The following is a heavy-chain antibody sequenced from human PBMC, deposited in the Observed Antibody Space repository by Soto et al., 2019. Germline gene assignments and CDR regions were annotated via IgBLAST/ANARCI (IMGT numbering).Heavy chain of an antibody. CDR2: LDWDDDK. V-gene: IGHV2-70*11. J-gene: IGHJ4*02. D-gene: IGHD5-18*01. CDR1: GFSLTTSGMC. CDR3: GRSRGSRYGYGVDN. Sequence: SGPTLVNHTQTLTLTCTFSGFSLTTSGMCVSWIRQPPGKALEWLARLDWDDDKYYSTSLKTRLTISKETSKNHVVLIMTNMDPVDTATYYCGRSRGSRYGYGVDNWGPGTQVTVSS.